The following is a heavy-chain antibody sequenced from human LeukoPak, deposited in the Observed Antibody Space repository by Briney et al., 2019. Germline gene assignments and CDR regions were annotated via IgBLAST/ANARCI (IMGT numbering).Heavy chain of an antibody. J-gene: IGHJ3*02. Sequence: NPSETLSLTCTVSGASISSSSYYWGWIRQPPGRGLEWIGTIYYSGSTYYNPSLKSRVTMSVDTSKNQFLLKLTSVTAADTAVYYCATFQSGTYERASDAFHIWGQGTMVTVSS. V-gene: IGHV4-39*01. CDR2: IYYSGST. CDR1: GASISSSSYY. D-gene: IGHD1-26*01. CDR3: ATFQSGTYERASDAFHI.